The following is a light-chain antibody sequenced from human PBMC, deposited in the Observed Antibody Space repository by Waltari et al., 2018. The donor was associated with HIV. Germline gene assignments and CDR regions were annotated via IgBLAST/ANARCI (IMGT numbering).Light chain of an antibody. V-gene: IGKV1-9*01. CDR1: QGITSY. CDR3: QQLNSYT. J-gene: IGKJ5*01. CDR2: AAS. Sequence: DIQLTQSPSFLSASVRDRVTITCRANQGITSYLAWYQQKPGKAPKLLIYAASTLQSGVPSRFSGSGSGTEFTLTISSLQPEDFATYYCQQLNSYTFGQGTRLEIK.